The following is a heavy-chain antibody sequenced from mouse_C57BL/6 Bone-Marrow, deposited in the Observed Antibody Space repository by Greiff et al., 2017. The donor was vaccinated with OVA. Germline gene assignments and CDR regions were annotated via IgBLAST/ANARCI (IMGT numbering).Heavy chain of an antibody. J-gene: IGHJ2*01. Sequence: EVQLQQSGPELVKPGDSVKISCKASGYSFTGYFMNWVMQSHGKSLEWIGRINPYNGDTFYNQKFKGKATLTVDKSSSTAHMELRSLTSEDSAVYYCARGDGSSYEGYFDDWGQGTTLTVSS. V-gene: IGHV1-20*01. D-gene: IGHD1-1*01. CDR3: ARGDGSSYEGYFDD. CDR1: GYSFTGYF. CDR2: INPYNGDT.